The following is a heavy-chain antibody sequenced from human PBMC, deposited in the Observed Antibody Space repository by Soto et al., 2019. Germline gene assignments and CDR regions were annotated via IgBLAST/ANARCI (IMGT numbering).Heavy chain of an antibody. CDR1: GGSFSGYY. D-gene: IGHD4-17*01. J-gene: IGHJ4*02. V-gene: IGHV4-34*01. Sequence: QVQLQQWCAVLLKPSETLSLTCAVYGGSFSGYYWSWIRQHPGKGLEWIGERNPSGSTNYTPSLKSRVTMSGDTPKNQFSLKLTSVTAADTAVYYCARGRDGGAANWGQGTLVTVSS. CDR2: RNPSGST. CDR3: ARGRDGGAAN.